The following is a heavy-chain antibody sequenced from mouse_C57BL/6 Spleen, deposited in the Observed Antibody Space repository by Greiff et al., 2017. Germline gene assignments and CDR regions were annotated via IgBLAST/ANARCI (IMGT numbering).Heavy chain of an antibody. V-gene: IGHV1-82*01. CDR3: ARGRADWFAY. CDR1: GYAFSSSW. J-gene: IGHJ3*01. CDR2: IYPGDGDT. Sequence: VKLQQSGPELVQPGASVKISCKASGYAFSSSWMNWVKQRPGKGLEWIGRIYPGDGDTNYNGKFKGKATLTADKSSSTAYMQLSSLTSEDSAVYFCARGRADWFAYWGQGTLVTVSA.